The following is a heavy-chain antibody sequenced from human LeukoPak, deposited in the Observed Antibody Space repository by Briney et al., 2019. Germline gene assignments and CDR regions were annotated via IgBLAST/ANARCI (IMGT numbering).Heavy chain of an antibody. CDR2: ISAYNGNT. Sequence: ASVKVSCKASGYTFTSYGISWVRQAPGQGLEWMGWISAYNGNTNYAQKLQGRVTMTTDTSTSTAYMELRSLRSDDTAVYYCARVWSSGWYVRYFDLWGRGTLVTVSS. V-gene: IGHV1-18*01. D-gene: IGHD6-19*01. CDR1: GYTFTSYG. J-gene: IGHJ2*01. CDR3: ARVWSSGWYVRYFDL.